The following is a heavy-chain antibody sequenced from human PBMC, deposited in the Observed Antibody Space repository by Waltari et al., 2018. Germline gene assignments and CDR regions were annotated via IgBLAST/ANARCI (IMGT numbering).Heavy chain of an antibody. CDR3: ARGGIAARPSGYYYMDV. CDR2: IIPILGIA. D-gene: IGHD6-6*01. J-gene: IGHJ6*03. CDR1: GGTFSSYA. Sequence: QVQLVQSGAEVKKPGSSVKVSCKASGGTFSSYAISWVRQAPGQGLEWMGGIIPILGIANYAQKFQGRVTITEDESTRTAYMGLSSLRSEDTAVYYCARGGIAARPSGYYYMDVWGKGTTVTVSS. V-gene: IGHV1-69*04.